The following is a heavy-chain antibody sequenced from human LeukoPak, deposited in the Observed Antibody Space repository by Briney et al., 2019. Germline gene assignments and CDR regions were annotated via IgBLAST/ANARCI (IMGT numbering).Heavy chain of an antibody. CDR3: ARDGGGYSPRRAFDI. J-gene: IGHJ3*02. CDR2: INSDGSST. Sequence: GGSLRLSCAASGFTFSRYWMHCVRQAQGKGLVWVSRINSDGSSTSYPDPVKGRFTTSRDKAKNTLYLQMNSLRAEDTAVYYCARDGGGYSPRRAFDIWGQGTMVTVSS. CDR1: GFTFSRYW. V-gene: IGHV3-74*01. D-gene: IGHD5-18*01.